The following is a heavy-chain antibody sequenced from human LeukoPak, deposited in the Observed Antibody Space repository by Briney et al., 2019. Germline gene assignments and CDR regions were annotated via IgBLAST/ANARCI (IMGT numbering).Heavy chain of an antibody. D-gene: IGHD6-13*01. CDR3: ARHRVIAAAGTGVFDS. CDR1: GGSMSSCY. CDR2: IYYSGST. Sequence: SETLSLTCTISGGSMSSCYWSWIRQPPGKGLEWIGYIYYSGSTNYNPSLKSRVTISVGTSKSQFSLKLSSVTAADTAIYYCARHRVIAAAGTGVFDSWGQGTLVTVSS. V-gene: IGHV4-59*08. J-gene: IGHJ4*02.